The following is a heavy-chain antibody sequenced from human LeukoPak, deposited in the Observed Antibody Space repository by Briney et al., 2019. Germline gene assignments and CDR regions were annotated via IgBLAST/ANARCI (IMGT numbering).Heavy chain of an antibody. CDR1: GFTFDDYA. J-gene: IGHJ3*02. Sequence: GRSPRLSCAASGFTFDDYAMHWVRQAPGKGLEWVSGISWNSGSIGYADSVKGRFTISRDNAKNSLYLQMNSLRAEDTALYYCAKDTGGYCSGGSCHEGLDAFDIWGQGTMVTVSS. V-gene: IGHV3-9*01. CDR2: ISWNSGSI. D-gene: IGHD2-15*01. CDR3: AKDTGGYCSGGSCHEGLDAFDI.